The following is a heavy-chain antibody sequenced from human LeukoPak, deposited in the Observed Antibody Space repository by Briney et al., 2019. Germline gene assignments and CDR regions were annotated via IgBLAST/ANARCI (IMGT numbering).Heavy chain of an antibody. D-gene: IGHD1-26*01. CDR1: GFTFSSYG. V-gene: IGHV3-48*01. Sequence: PGGSLRLSCAASGFTFSSYGMNWVRQTPGKGLEWVSYISSNSGTKYYSDSLKGRFSISRENAKNSLSLQINSLKAEDTAVYYCVRQQTSHGNFDYWGQGTLVTVSS. J-gene: IGHJ4*02. CDR3: VRQQTSHGNFDY. CDR2: ISSNSGTK.